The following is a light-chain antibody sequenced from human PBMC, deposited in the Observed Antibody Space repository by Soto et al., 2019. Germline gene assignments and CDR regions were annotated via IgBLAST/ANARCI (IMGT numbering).Light chain of an antibody. J-gene: IGKJ4*01. CDR2: GAS. Sequence: EIVLPPSPGTLSFSPGERAPLYVRASQSVPNNYLAWYKQKPGQAPRFVIYGASTRASGIPDRFSGGGSGKDFTITISRLDNEDLEVYYCQHGYSTPITCGRGTKGDIK. CDR3: QHGYSTPIT. V-gene: IGKV3-20*01. CDR1: QSVPNNY.